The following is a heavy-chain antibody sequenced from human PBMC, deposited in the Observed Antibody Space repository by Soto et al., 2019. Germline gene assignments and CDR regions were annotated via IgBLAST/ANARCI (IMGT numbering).Heavy chain of an antibody. V-gene: IGHV3-23*01. D-gene: IGHD3-10*01. CDR3: AKLLWFGEFLFDYYYGMDV. J-gene: IGHJ6*02. CDR2: ISGSGGST. CDR1: GFTFSSYA. Sequence: GGSLRLSCAASGFTFSSYAMSWVRQAPGKGLEWVSAISGSGGSTYYADSVKGRFTISRDNSKNTLYLQMNSLRAEDTAVYYCAKLLWFGEFLFDYYYGMDVWGQGTTVTVSS.